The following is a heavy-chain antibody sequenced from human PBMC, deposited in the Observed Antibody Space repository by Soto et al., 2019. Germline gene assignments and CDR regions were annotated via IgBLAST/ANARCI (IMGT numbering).Heavy chain of an antibody. Sequence: QVQMLQSGGEVKRPGASVKISCKASGYTFSSYGISWVRQAPGQGLEWMGWISTYSGNTNYAQNLQGRLTMTTDTATSTAYMDLRSLRYDDTAVYYGARDNAHGFDNWGQETVVTVSS. D-gene: IGHD2-2*01. J-gene: IGHJ3*02. V-gene: IGHV1-18*01. CDR3: ARDNAHGFDN. CDR2: ISTYSGNT. CDR1: GYTFSSYG.